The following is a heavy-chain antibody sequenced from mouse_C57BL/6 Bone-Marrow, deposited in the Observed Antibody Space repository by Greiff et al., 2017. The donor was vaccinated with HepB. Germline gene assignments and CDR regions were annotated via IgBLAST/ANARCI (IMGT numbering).Heavy chain of an antibody. J-gene: IGHJ1*03. D-gene: IGHD2-10*02. Sequence: EVQLQQSGPELVKPGASVKISCKASGYTFTDYYMNWVKQSHGKSLEWIGDINPNNGGTSYNQKFKGKATLTVDKSSSTAYMELRSLTSEDSAVYYCARIGIPSYWYFDVWGTGTTVTVSS. CDR2: INPNNGGT. V-gene: IGHV1-26*01. CDR3: ARIGIPSYWYFDV. CDR1: GYTFTDYY.